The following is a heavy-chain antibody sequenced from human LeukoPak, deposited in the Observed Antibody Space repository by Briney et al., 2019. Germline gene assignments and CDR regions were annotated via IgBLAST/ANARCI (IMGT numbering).Heavy chain of an antibody. D-gene: IGHD6-6*01. V-gene: IGHV1-2*06. CDR1: GYTFTGYY. Sequence: GASVKVSCEASGYTFTGYYMHWVRRAPGQGLEWMGRINPNSGGTNYAQKFQGRVTMTRDTSISTAYMELSRLRSDDTAVYYCASSAYSSSCGYWGQGTLVTVSS. J-gene: IGHJ4*02. CDR2: INPNSGGT. CDR3: ASSAYSSSCGY.